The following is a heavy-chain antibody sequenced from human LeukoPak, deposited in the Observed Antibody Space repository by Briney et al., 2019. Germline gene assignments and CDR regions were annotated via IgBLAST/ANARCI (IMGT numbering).Heavy chain of an antibody. V-gene: IGHV3-53*01. J-gene: IGHJ4*02. CDR3: ARDLMGIAYRGAFYY. Sequence: GGSLRLSCAASGFTVSSNYMSWVRQAPGKGLEWVSVIYSGGSTYYADSVKGRFTISRDNSKNTLYLQMNSLRAEDTAVYYCARDLMGIAYRGAFYYWGQGTLVTVSS. D-gene: IGHD6-13*01. CDR1: GFTVSSNY. CDR2: IYSGGST.